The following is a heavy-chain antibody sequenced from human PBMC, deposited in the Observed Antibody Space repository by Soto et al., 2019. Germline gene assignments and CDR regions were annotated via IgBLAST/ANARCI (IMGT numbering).Heavy chain of an antibody. CDR1: GFSLSTRGVG. CDR3: AHRPRGYSYHCDY. J-gene: IGHJ4*02. V-gene: IGHV2-5*02. D-gene: IGHD5-18*01. CDR2: IYWDDDE. Sequence: QITLKESGPPLVKPTQTLTLTCTFSGFSLSTRGVGVGWICQPPGKALEWLALIYWDDDEGYSPSLKSRLTITKDTSKNHVVLTMTNMGPVDTATYYCAHRPRGYSYHCDYWGQGTVVTVSS.